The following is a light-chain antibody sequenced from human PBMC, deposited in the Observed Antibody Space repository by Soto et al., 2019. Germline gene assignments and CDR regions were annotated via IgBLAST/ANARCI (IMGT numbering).Light chain of an antibody. CDR2: SND. J-gene: IGLJ2*01. CDR1: NSDIGSHS. Sequence: QSVLTQPPSASGTPGQTITISCSGSNSDIGSHSVDWYQQFPGRTPRLLINSNDQRPSGVPDRFSGSKSGTSATLAISGLRSEDEADYDCATWADSLNGVVFGGGTQLTVL. V-gene: IGLV1-44*01. CDR3: ATWADSLNGVV.